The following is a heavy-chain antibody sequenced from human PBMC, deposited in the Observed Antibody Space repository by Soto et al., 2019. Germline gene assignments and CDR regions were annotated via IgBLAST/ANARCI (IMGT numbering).Heavy chain of an antibody. J-gene: IGHJ3*02. CDR2: ISGSGGST. CDR3: ATSLTMIVVAVDAFAI. Sequence: EVQLLESGGGLVQPGGSLRLSCAASGFTFSSYAMSWVRQAPGKGLEWVSAISGSGGSTYYADSVKGRFTISRDNSKNTLYLQMNSLRAEDTAVYYCATSLTMIVVAVDAFAIWGQGTMVPVSS. D-gene: IGHD3-22*01. CDR1: GFTFSSYA. V-gene: IGHV3-23*01.